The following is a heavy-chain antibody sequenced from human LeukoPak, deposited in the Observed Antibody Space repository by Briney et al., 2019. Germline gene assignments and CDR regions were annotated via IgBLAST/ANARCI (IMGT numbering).Heavy chain of an antibody. CDR1: GFTFSSYA. CDR2: ISYDGSNK. V-gene: IGHV3-30*04. D-gene: IGHD3-22*01. CDR3: ARELYYDSSGYFDY. J-gene: IGHJ4*02. Sequence: GRSLRLSCAASGFTFSSYAMHWVRQAPGKGLEWVAVISYDGSNKYYADSVKGRFTISRDNSKNTLYLQMNSLRAEDTAVYYCARELYYDSSGYFDYWGQGTQVTVSS.